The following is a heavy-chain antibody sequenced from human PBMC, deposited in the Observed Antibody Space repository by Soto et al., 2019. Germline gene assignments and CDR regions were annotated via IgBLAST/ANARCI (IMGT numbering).Heavy chain of an antibody. D-gene: IGHD5-12*01. Sequence: QVQLVESGGGVVQPGASLTLSCAASGFRFSGFGMHWFRQAPGKGLEWVAVISFDASEKFYVDSVKGRFSISRDDSHSKVFLQMNSLRREDTGVYYCARDLGGYVHLWDKSNYWGQGTLVNVS. V-gene: IGHV3-30*04. CDR2: ISFDASEK. CDR1: GFRFSGFG. CDR3: ARDLGGYVHLWDKSNY. J-gene: IGHJ1*01.